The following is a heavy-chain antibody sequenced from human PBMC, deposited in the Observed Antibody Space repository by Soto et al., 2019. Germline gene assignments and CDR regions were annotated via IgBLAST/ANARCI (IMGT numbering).Heavy chain of an antibody. V-gene: IGHV3-7*03. Sequence: GGSLRLSCAASGSNFNTYWMGWVRQAPGKGLEWVANIKQDGSEKYYGDSVRGRFTISRDNANNSLYLHMNSVRAEDTAVYFCARDRNVVVPAAIPYVDVWGQGTTVTVSS. CDR3: ARDRNVVVPAAIPYVDV. CDR2: IKQDGSEK. CDR1: GSNFNTYW. D-gene: IGHD2-15*01. J-gene: IGHJ6*02.